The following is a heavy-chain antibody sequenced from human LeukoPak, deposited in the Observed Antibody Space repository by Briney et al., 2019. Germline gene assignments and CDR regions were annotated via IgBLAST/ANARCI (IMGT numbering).Heavy chain of an antibody. CDR1: GFTFSSYA. D-gene: IGHD6-13*01. Sequence: GGSLRLSCAASGFTFSSYAMHWVRQAPGKGLEWVSIIYSGGATYYADSVKGRFTISRENSKNTLWLQMNSLRAEDTAVYYCASAGIAAVVSWFDPWGQGTLVTVSS. CDR3: ASAGIAAVVSWFDP. J-gene: IGHJ5*02. V-gene: IGHV3-66*01. CDR2: IYSGGAT.